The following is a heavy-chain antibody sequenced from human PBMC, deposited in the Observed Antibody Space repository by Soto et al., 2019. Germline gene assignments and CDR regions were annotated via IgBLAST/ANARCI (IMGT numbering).Heavy chain of an antibody. J-gene: IGHJ4*02. D-gene: IGHD3-16*02. Sequence: QVQLVESGGGVVQPGRSLRLSCAASGFTFSSYGMHWVRQAPGKGLEWVAVISYDGSNKYYADSVKGRFTISRDNSKKTLYLQMTHLRAEYTSVYYCAKDPREVTAVIVVDFWGQGTMVTVSS. CDR2: ISYDGSNK. V-gene: IGHV3-30*18. CDR3: AKDPREVTAVIVVDF. CDR1: GFTFSSYG.